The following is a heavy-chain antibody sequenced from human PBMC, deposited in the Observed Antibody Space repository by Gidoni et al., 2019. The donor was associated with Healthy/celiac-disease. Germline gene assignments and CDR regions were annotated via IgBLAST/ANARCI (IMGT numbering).Heavy chain of an antibody. CDR2: IYSVGST. J-gene: IGHJ3*02. CDR3: ARDSDYPDAFDI. V-gene: IGHV3-53*02. CDR1: GFTVSSNY. D-gene: IGHD3-10*01. Sequence: EVQLVETGGGLIQPGGSLRLSYAASGFTVSSNYMSWVRQAPGKGLEWVSVIYSVGSTYYADSVKGRFTISRDNSKNTLYLQMNSLRAEDTAVYYCARDSDYPDAFDIWGQGTMVTVSS.